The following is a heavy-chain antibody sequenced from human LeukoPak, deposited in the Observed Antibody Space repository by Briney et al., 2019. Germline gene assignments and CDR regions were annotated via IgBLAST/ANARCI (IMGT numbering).Heavy chain of an antibody. CDR3: ASPGTLGSSWFLFDY. V-gene: IGHV3-20*04. J-gene: IGHJ4*02. Sequence: PGGSLRLSCAASGFTSDNYGMSWVRQVPGKGLEWVSSINGNGGSTAYTDSVKGRFTISRDNAKNSLYLQMNSLRAEDTAVYYCASPGTLGSSWFLFDYWGQGTLVTVSS. CDR1: GFTSDNYG. CDR2: INGNGGST. D-gene: IGHD6-13*01.